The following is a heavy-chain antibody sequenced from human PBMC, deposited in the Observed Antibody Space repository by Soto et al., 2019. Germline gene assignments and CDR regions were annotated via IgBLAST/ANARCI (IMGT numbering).Heavy chain of an antibody. D-gene: IGHD2-21*01. J-gene: IGHJ4*02. V-gene: IGHV3-11*06. CDR1: GFPFSDYY. CDR3: VRGGGGGLFEH. CDR2: ISPKSTFR. Sequence: GGSLRLSCATSGFPFSDYYMTWIRQAPGKGLEWLSHISPKSTFRNYADSVKGRFTISRDNTESSLFLQMNSLGVDDTAVYSCVRGGGGGLFEHWGQGVLVTVSS.